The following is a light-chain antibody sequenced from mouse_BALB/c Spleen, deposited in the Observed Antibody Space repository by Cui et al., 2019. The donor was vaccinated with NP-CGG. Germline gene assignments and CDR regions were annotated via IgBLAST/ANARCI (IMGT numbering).Light chain of an antibody. Sequence: QAVVTQESALTTSPGETVTLTCRSSTGAVTTSNYANWVQEKPDHLFTGLIGGTNNRIPGVPARFSGSLIGNNAALTITGAQTEDEATYFCALWYSNHWVFGGGTKLTVL. V-gene: IGLV1*01. CDR3: ALWYSNHWV. CDR2: GTN. J-gene: IGLJ1*01. CDR1: TGAVTTSNY.